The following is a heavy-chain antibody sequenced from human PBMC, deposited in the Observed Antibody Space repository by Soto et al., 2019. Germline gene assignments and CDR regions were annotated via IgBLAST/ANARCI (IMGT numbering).Heavy chain of an antibody. CDR1: GFTFSSYA. Sequence: PGGSLRLSCAASGFTFSSYAMSWVRQAPGKGLEWVSAISGGGGSTYYADSVKGRFTISRDNSKNTLYLQMNSLRAEDTAVYYCAKAGGYYPSRPYDYWGQGTLVTVSS. V-gene: IGHV3-23*01. CDR2: ISGGGGST. J-gene: IGHJ4*02. D-gene: IGHD2-8*01. CDR3: AKAGGYYPSRPYDY.